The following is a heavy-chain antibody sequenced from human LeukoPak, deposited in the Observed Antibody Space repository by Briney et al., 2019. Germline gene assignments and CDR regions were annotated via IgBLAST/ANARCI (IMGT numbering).Heavy chain of an antibody. CDR2: IYYSGST. CDR3: ARGYSYASHLDY. V-gene: IGHV4-59*01. D-gene: IGHD5-18*01. J-gene: IGHJ4*02. CDR1: GGSISSYY. Sequence: SETLSLTCTVSGGSISSYYWSWIRQPPGKGLEWIGYIYYSGSTNYNPSLKCRVTISVDTSKNQFSLKLSSVTAADTAVYYCARGYSYASHLDYWGQGTLVTVSS.